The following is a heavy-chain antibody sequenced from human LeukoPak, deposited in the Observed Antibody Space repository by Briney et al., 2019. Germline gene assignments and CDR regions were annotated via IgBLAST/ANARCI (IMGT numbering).Heavy chain of an antibody. D-gene: IGHD2-21*01. CDR3: ARDGPAYSFEY. CDR2: ISTSGSTI. V-gene: IGHV3-48*03. CDR1: GFIFSTYE. Sequence: GGSLRLSCAASGFIFSTYEMHWVRQAPGKGLEWVSYISTSGSTIYYADSVKGRFTFSRDNARNSLFLQMNRLRAEDTAVYYCARDGPAYSFEYWGQGTLVIVPS. J-gene: IGHJ4*02.